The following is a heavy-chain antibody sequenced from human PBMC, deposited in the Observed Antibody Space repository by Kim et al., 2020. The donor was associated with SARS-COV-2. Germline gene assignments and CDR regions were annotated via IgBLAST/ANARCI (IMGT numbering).Heavy chain of an antibody. Sequence: GGSLRLSCAASGFTFSDYYMSWIRQAPGKGLEWVSYISSSSSYTNYADSVKGRFTISRDNAKNSLYLQMHSLRAEDTAVYYCARDTGLRYFDWLQDWYFDLWGRGTLVTVSS. CDR1: GFTFSDYY. CDR2: ISSSSSYT. J-gene: IGHJ2*01. CDR3: ARDTGLRYFDWLQDWYFDL. V-gene: IGHV3-11*06. D-gene: IGHD3-9*01.